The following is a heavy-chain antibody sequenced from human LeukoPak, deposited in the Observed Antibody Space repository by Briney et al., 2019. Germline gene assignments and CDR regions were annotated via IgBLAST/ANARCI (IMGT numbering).Heavy chain of an antibody. CDR3: ARDNRHFVVVSGMTDHYMDV. V-gene: IGHV3-30*02. J-gene: IGHJ6*03. CDR2: VKYDGISE. D-gene: IGHD2-21*01. CDR1: GITFSSFG. Sequence: PGESLRLSCVASGITFSSFGMHWVRQAPGKGLDWVAFVKYDGISEFYTDSVKGRFRISRDDSQSTVYLQMNSLKPEDTAVYYCARDNRHFVVVSGMTDHYMDVWGKGATVTISS.